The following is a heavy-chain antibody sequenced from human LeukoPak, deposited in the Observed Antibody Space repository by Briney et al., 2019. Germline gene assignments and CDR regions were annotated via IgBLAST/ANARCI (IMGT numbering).Heavy chain of an antibody. V-gene: IGHV3-23*01. Sequence: GGSLRLSCEASGFTFSSYWMSWVRQAPGKGLEWVSAISGSGGSTYYADSVKGRFTISRDNAKNSLYLQMNSLRAEDTAVYYCARGSVAYFDYWGQGTLVTVSS. CDR2: ISGSGGST. J-gene: IGHJ4*02. CDR1: GFTFSSYW. CDR3: ARGSVAYFDY. D-gene: IGHD2-15*01.